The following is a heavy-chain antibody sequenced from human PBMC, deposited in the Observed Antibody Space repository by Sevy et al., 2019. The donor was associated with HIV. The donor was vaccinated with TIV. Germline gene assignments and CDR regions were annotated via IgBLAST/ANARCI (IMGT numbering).Heavy chain of an antibody. CDR2: ISYDGSNK. V-gene: IGHV3-30*04. CDR1: GFTFSSYA. D-gene: IGHD2-2*01. J-gene: IGHJ4*02. Sequence: GGSLRLSCAASGFTFSSYAMHWVRQAPGKGLEWVAVISYDGSNKYYADSVKGRFTFSGDNSKNRLFLQMNSLRAEDTAVYYCARSPKYCSSTSCQPFDYWGQGTLVTVSS. CDR3: ARSPKYCSSTSCQPFDY.